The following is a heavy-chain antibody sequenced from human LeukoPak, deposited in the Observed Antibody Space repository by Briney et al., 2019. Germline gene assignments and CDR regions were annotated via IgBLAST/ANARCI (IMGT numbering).Heavy chain of an antibody. V-gene: IGHV4-39*01. Sequence: SETVSLTCTVSAGYISSPGYHWGWIRQPPGKGLEWIGTIYYTGITYYSPSLKSRVTISIDTSRNEVSLKLSSVTAADTAVYYCVGYPVSAASSWGQGTLITVSS. J-gene: IGHJ5*02. CDR3: VGYPVSAASS. CDR1: AGYISSPGYH. CDR2: IYYTGIT. D-gene: IGHD2-2*01.